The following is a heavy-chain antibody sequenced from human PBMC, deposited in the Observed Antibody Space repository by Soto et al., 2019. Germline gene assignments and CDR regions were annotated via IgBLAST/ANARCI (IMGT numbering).Heavy chain of an antibody. J-gene: IGHJ4*02. CDR3: ARAGLVPAATPWFDY. V-gene: IGHV3-30-3*01. D-gene: IGHD2-2*02. CDR1: GFTFSSYA. CDR2: ISYDGSNK. Sequence: QVQLVESGGGVVQPGRSLRLSCAASGFTFSSYAMHWVRQAPGKGLEWVAVISYDGSNKYYADSVKGRFTISRDNSKNTLCLQLNSLRAEDTAVYYCARAGLVPAATPWFDYWGQGNLVTVSS.